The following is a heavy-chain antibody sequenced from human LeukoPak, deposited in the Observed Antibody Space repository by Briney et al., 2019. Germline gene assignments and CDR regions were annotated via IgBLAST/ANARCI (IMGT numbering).Heavy chain of an antibody. CDR3: ARSPTTSNWFDP. CDR2: MNPNSGNT. V-gene: IGHV1-8*01. D-gene: IGHD1-26*01. Sequence: GASVKVSCKASGCTFTSYDINWVRQATGQGLEWMGWMNPNSGNTGYAQKFQGRVTMTRNTSISTAYMELSSLRSEDTAVYYCARSPTTSNWFDPWGQGTLVTVSS. J-gene: IGHJ5*02. CDR1: GCTFTSYD.